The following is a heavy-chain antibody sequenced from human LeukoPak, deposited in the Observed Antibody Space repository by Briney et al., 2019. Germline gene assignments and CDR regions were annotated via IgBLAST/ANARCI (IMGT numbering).Heavy chain of an antibody. CDR2: MNPNSGNT. CDR3: ARDGRYFDY. V-gene: IGHV1-8*01. J-gene: IGHJ4*02. Sequence: ASVKVPCKASGYTFTSYDINWVRQATGQGLEWMGWMNPNSGNTGYPQKFQGRVTMTRDTSISTAYMELSRLRSDDTAVYYCARDGRYFDYWGQGTLVTVSS. D-gene: IGHD3-9*01. CDR1: GYTFTSYD.